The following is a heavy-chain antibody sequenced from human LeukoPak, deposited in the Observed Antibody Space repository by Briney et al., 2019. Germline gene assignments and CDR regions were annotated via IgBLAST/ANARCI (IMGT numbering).Heavy chain of an antibody. CDR1: GFTFGSYG. D-gene: IGHD3-10*01. J-gene: IGHJ4*02. CDR2: VRYDGNNP. CDR3: FGRSSGSYSFDY. Sequence: GGSLRLSCAASGFTFGSYGMHWVRQAPGKGLDWVAFVRYDGNNPYYSASVKGRFTISRDNSKNTVLLQMNNLRLEDAAVYYCFGRSSGSYSFDYWGQGTLVTVSS. V-gene: IGHV3-30*02.